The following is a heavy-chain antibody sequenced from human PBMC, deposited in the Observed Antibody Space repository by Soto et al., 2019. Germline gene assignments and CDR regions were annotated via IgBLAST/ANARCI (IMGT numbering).Heavy chain of an antibody. CDR2: IWSDGSNK. CDR1: GFTFSSYG. J-gene: IGHJ3*02. V-gene: IGHV3-33*01. Sequence: SCAASGFTFSSYGMHWVRQAPGKGLEWVAVIWSDGSNKYYADSVKGRFTISRDNSKNTLYLQMNSLRAEDTAVYYCASHAGTDALDIWGQGTMVTVSS. CDR3: ASHAGTDALDI.